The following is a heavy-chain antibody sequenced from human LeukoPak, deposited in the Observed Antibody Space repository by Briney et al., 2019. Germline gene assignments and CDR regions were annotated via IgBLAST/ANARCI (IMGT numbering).Heavy chain of an antibody. CDR3: ARDRMLLGYYYYYMDV. Sequence: PGGSLRLSCAASGFTFSSYEMNWVRQAPGKGLEWVSYISSSGSTIYHADSVKGRFTISRDNAKNSLYLQMNSLRAEDTAVYYCARDRMLLGYYYYYMDVWGKGTTVTISS. CDR2: ISSSGSTI. D-gene: IGHD3-16*01. CDR1: GFTFSSYE. V-gene: IGHV3-48*03. J-gene: IGHJ6*03.